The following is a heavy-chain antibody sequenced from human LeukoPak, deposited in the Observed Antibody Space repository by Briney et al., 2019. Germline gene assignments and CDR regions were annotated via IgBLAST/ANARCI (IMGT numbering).Heavy chain of an antibody. V-gene: IGHV3-23*01. D-gene: IGHD3-10*01. CDR2: ISGSGDRT. CDR3: AKYRGFGDSYDS. J-gene: IGHJ4*02. CDR1: GFPFSRND. Sequence: GGSLRLSCAASGFPFSRNDMSWVGQAPGKGLEGVSIISGSGDRTYYADSVKGRFTISRDTSKNTLYLEMNSLRVEDAAVYYCAKYRGFGDSYDSWGQGTLVTVSS.